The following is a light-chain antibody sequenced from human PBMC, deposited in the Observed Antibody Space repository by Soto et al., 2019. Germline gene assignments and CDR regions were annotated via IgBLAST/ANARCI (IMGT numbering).Light chain of an antibody. V-gene: IGKV3-20*01. CDR1: QSISRY. CDR3: QKYGSSPIT. J-gene: IGKJ5*01. Sequence: EVVLTQSPATLSLSPGESVTLSCRASQSISRYLAWYQQRTGQAPRILIFGESSRATGIPDRFSGSGSGTDLNLTISRLEPEDFAVYYCQKYGSSPITCGQGTRLEIK. CDR2: GES.